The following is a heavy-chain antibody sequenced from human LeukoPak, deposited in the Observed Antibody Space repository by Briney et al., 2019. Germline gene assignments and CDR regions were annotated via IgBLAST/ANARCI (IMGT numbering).Heavy chain of an antibody. CDR3: ARPLARSGWFDP. CDR1: GGSISSSSYY. CDR2: IYYSGST. J-gene: IGHJ5*02. V-gene: IGHV4-39*01. Sequence: SETLSLTCTVSGGSISSSSYYWGWIRQPPGKGLEWIGSIYYSGSTYYNPSLKSRVTISVDTSKNQFSLKLGSVTAADTAVYYCARPLARSGWFDPWGQGTLVTVSS. D-gene: IGHD1-26*01.